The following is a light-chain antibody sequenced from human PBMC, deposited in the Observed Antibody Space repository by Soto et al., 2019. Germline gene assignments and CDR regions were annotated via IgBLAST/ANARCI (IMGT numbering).Light chain of an antibody. V-gene: IGKV3-15*01. CDR1: QSVSSD. Sequence: EIVMTQSPATLSVSAGEGATLSARASQSVSSDLAWYPQKPGQAPRLLIYGASTRATGIPARFSGSGSGTEFTLTINSLQSEDFAVYYCQQYNNWPRTFGQGTKVDIK. CDR2: GAS. J-gene: IGKJ1*01. CDR3: QQYNNWPRT.